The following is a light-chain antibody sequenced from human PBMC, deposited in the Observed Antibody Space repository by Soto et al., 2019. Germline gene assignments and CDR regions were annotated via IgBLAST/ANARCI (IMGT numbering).Light chain of an antibody. Sequence: DIQMTQSPFSLSASVGDRVTITCRASQSISSYLNWYQQKPGKAPKLLIYAASSLQSGVPSRFSGSGSGTDFTLTISSLQPEDFATYYCQQSYSTPFGPGTKVDIK. CDR3: QQSYSTP. CDR1: QSISSY. V-gene: IGKV1-39*01. CDR2: AAS. J-gene: IGKJ3*01.